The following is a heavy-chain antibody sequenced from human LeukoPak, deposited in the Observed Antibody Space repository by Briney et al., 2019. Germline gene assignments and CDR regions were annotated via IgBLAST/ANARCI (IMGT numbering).Heavy chain of an antibody. D-gene: IGHD3-22*01. CDR2: ISGSGGST. V-gene: IGHV3-23*01. CDR1: GFTFSSYA. CDR3: AKDPSVAYYYDSSIN. Sequence: GGSLRLSCAASGFTFSSYAMSWVRQAPGKGLEWVSAISGSGGSTYYADSVKGRFTISRDNSQNTLYLQMTSLRAEDTAVYYCAKDPSVAYYYDSSINWGQGTLVTVSS. J-gene: IGHJ4*02.